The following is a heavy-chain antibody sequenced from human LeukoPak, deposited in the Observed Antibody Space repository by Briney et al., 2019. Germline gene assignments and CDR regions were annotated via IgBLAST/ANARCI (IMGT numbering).Heavy chain of an antibody. Sequence: ASVKVSCKASGYTFTGYYMHWVRQATGQGLEWMGWMNPNSGNTGYAQKFQGRVTMTRNTSISTAYMELSSLRSEDTAVYYCAGSFEQWLVLWGQGTLVTVSS. J-gene: IGHJ4*02. CDR2: MNPNSGNT. CDR1: GYTFTGYY. D-gene: IGHD6-19*01. CDR3: AGSFEQWLVL. V-gene: IGHV1-8*02.